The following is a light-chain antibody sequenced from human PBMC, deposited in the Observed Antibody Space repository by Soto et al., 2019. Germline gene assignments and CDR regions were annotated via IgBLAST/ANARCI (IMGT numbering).Light chain of an antibody. Sequence: EIVMTQSPATLAVSPGERATLSCRASQSISSNLAWYQQTPGQAPRLLIYGASTRATDIPARFSGSESGTEFTLTLSSLQSEDFAFYYCQHYKNWPPRGTFGGGTKVEIK. J-gene: IGKJ4*01. CDR3: QHYKNWPPRGT. CDR1: QSISSN. CDR2: GAS. V-gene: IGKV3-15*01.